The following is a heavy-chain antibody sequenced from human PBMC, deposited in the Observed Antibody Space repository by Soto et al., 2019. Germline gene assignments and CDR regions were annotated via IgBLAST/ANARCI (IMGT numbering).Heavy chain of an antibody. CDR1: GAAFKSYA. CDR3: ARDPTNDYGDDTFDY. D-gene: IGHD4-17*01. J-gene: IGHJ4*01. CDR2: IIPSYDRT. V-gene: IGHV1-69*06. Sequence: QVLLLQSGCEVKKAGSSVKVSCKASGAAFKSYAIHWVRQAPGQGLEYMGRIIPSYDRTKYAQKFQGRLTLTADMYTSTVYMELSSLRSEDTAVYYCARDPTNDYGDDTFDYWGHGTKVIVSS.